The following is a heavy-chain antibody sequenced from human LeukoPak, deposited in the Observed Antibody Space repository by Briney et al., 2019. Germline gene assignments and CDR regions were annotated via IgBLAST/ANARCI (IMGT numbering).Heavy chain of an antibody. CDR1: GYTFTGYY. CDR2: INPNSGGT. J-gene: IGHJ4*02. V-gene: IGHV1-2*06. D-gene: IGHD1-26*01. CDR3: ARWWELPLDY. Sequence: GASVKVSCKASGYTFTGYYMHRVRPAPGQGLEWMGRINPNSGGTNYAQKFQGRVTMTTDTSISTAYMELSRLRSDDTAVYYCARWWELPLDYWGQGTLVTVSS.